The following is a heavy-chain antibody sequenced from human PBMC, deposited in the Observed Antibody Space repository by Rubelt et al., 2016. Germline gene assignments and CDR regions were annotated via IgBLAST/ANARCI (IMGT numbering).Heavy chain of an antibody. D-gene: IGHD3-10*01. J-gene: IGHJ4*02. CDR3: ARDPLPVRGVIMTPTH. CDR1: GYTFTSYG. V-gene: IGHV1-18*01. Sequence: QVQLVQSGAEVKKPGASVKVSCKASGYTFTSYGISWVRQAPGQGLEWMGGISAYKGNTNYAQKLQGRSTMAPSTSTSTAYMELRGLRAGDPAVYYCARDPLPVRGVIMTPTHWGQGTLVTVSS. CDR2: ISAYKGNT.